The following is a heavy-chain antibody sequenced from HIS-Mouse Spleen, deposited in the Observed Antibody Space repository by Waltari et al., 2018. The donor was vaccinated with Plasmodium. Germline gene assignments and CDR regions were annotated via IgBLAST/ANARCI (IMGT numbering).Heavy chain of an antibody. J-gene: IGHJ3*02. V-gene: IGHV4-31*03. CDR1: GGSISCGGYY. CDR2: ISYSGST. D-gene: IGHD7-27*01. CDR3: ARVSPPANWGALNALDS. Sequence: LSPGLVKPSQTLSLTCTVSGGSISCGGYYWSWIRQHPAKGLEWIGYISYSGSTYYNPSLKSRVTISVDTSKNQVALKLSSVTAADTAVYYCARVSPPANWGALNALDSWGQGTMVTVSS.